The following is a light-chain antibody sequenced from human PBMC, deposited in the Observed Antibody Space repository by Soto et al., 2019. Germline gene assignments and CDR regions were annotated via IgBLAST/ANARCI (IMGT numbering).Light chain of an antibody. J-gene: IGLJ3*02. V-gene: IGLV1-40*01. CDR2: GDS. Sequence: QSVLTQPPSVSGAPGQRVTISCTGSSSNIGAGYNVHWYQQFPGTAPKLLIYGDSNRPSGVPDRFSGSKSGTSASLAITGLQAEDEADYYCQSYDSSLSGWLFGGGTKLTAL. CDR1: SSNIGAGYN. CDR3: QSYDSSLSGWL.